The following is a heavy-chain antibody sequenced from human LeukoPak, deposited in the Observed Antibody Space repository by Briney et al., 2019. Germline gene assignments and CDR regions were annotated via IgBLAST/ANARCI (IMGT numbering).Heavy chain of an antibody. V-gene: IGHV7-4-1*02. J-gene: IGHJ4*02. D-gene: IGHD5/OR15-5a*01. CDR3: AGDPSHYSV. Sequence: ASVKVSCKASGYTFTNYAINWVRQAPGQGLEWMGWINTNTGNPTYAQGFTGQIVFSLDTSVSTAYLQINSLQAEDTAVYYCAGDPSHYSVWGQGTLVTVSS. CDR2: INTNTGNP. CDR1: GYTFTNYA.